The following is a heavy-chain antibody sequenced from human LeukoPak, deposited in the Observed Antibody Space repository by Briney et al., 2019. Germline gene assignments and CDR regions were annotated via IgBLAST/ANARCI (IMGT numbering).Heavy chain of an antibody. Sequence: GGSLRLSCAASGFTFSRAWMNWVRQPPGKELEWVGRFKSKTDGRTTDYAAPVKGRFTISRDDSESTLYLQMNSLKTEDTAPYYCTADLRGDYAPSLASWGQGTLVTVSS. V-gene: IGHV3-15*01. CDR1: GFTFSRAW. J-gene: IGHJ4*02. CDR2: FKSKTDGRTT. CDR3: TADLRGDYAPSLAS. D-gene: IGHD4-17*01.